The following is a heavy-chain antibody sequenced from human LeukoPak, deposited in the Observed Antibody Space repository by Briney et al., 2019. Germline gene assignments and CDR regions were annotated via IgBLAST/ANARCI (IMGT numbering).Heavy chain of an antibody. CDR1: GYTFTSYY. J-gene: IGHJ4*02. CDR3: AKESGYYDFWSGFIDY. CDR2: INPSGGST. Sequence: ASVKVSCKASGYTFTSYYMHWVRQAPGQGLEWMGIINPSGGSTSYAQKFQGRVTMTRDTSTSTVYMELSSLRAEDTAVYYCAKESGYYDFWSGFIDYWGQGTLVTVSS. V-gene: IGHV1-46*01. D-gene: IGHD3-3*01.